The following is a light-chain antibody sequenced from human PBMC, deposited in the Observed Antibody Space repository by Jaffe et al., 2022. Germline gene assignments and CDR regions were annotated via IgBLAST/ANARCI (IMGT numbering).Light chain of an antibody. J-gene: IGLJ2*01. CDR2: ENN. CDR1: SSNIGNNY. Sequence: QSVLTQPPSVSAAPGQKVTISCSGSSSNIGNNYVSWYQQLPGTAPKLLIYENNKRPSGIPDRFSGSKSGTSATLGITGLQTGDEADYYCGTWDNSLSAVVFGGGTKVTVL. V-gene: IGLV1-51*02. CDR3: GTWDNSLSAVV.